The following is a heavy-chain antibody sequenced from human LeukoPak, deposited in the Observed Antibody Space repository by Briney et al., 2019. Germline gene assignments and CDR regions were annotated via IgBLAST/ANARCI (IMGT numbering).Heavy chain of an antibody. V-gene: IGHV3-23*01. J-gene: IGHJ4*02. CDR3: AKVNRWFGELS. CDR1: GFTFSSYW. Sequence: TGGSLRLSCAASGFTFSSYWMSWVRQAPGKGLEWVSAISGSGGSTYYADSVKGRFTISRDNSKNTLYLQMNSLRAEDTAVYYCAKVNRWFGELSWGQGTLVTVSS. D-gene: IGHD3-10*01. CDR2: ISGSGGST.